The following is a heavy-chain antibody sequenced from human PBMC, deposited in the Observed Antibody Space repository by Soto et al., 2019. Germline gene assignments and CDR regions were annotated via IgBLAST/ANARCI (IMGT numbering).Heavy chain of an antibody. D-gene: IGHD3-9*01. CDR1: GYTFTSYG. Sequence: ASVKVSCKASGYTFTSYGISWVRQAPGQGLEWMGWISAYNGNTNYAQKLQGRVTMTTDTSTSTAYMELRSLRSDDTVVYYCARVNNRFNYDILTVSGWFDPWG. J-gene: IGHJ5*02. CDR3: ARVNNRFNYDILTVSGWFDP. CDR2: ISAYNGNT. V-gene: IGHV1-18*01.